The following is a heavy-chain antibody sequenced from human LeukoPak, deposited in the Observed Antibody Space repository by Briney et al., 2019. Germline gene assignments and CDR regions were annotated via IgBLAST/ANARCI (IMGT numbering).Heavy chain of an antibody. CDR1: GFTFSSYG. CDR2: ISYDGSNK. V-gene: IGHV3-30*18. CDR3: AKGLVGDYYYYGMDV. Sequence: GRSLRLSCAASGFTFSSYGMHWVRQAPGKGLEWVAVISYDGSNKYYADSVKGRFTISRDNSKNTLYLQMNSLRAEDTAVYYCAKGLVGDYYYYGMDVWGQGTTVTVSS. J-gene: IGHJ6*02. D-gene: IGHD6-6*01.